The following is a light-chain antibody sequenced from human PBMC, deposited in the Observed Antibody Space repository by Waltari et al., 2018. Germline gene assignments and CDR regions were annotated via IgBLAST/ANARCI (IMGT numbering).Light chain of an antibody. J-gene: IGLJ3*02. CDR3: CSYANNRPRV. V-gene: IGLV2-23*01. Sequence: QSALTQPAXVSGSPGQSXTIPCTGTSSXXGSYNLVSWYQQHPGKAPKLIIYEGYKRPSGVSNRFSGSKSGDTASLTISGVQAEDEADYYCCSYANNRPRVFGGGTKLTVL. CDR1: SSXXGSYNL. CDR2: EGY.